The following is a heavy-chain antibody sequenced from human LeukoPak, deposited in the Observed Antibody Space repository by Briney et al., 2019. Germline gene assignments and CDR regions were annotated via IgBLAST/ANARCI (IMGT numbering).Heavy chain of an antibody. CDR2: IYSSGST. CDR3: ARDCSGDSCYSY. Sequence: SETLSLTCTVSGGSISTYYWSWIRQPAGKGLEWIWRIYSSGSTNYNPSLKSRVTMSVDKSKNQFSLKLSSVTAADTAVYYCARDCSGDSCYSYWGQGTLVTVSS. V-gene: IGHV4-4*07. J-gene: IGHJ4*02. CDR1: GGSISTYY. D-gene: IGHD2-15*01.